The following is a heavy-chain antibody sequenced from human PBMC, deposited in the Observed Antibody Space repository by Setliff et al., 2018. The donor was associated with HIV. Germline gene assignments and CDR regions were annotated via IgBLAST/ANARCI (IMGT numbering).Heavy chain of an antibody. Sequence: GESLKISCAVSGFIFRNYWMSWVRQAPGKGLEWVASIKEDGSEKHYVDFVKGRFSISRDNAKNSLYLQMNSLRGDDTAFYYCTRDAQWGQGILVTVSS. CDR2: IKEDGSEK. CDR3: TRDAQ. J-gene: IGHJ4*02. V-gene: IGHV3-7*01. CDR1: GFIFRNYW.